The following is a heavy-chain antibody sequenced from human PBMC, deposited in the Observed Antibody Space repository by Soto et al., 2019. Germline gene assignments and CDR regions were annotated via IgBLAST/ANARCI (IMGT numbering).Heavy chain of an antibody. V-gene: IGHV4-39*01. J-gene: IGHJ5*01. CDR3: ARRGAVAATTNDS. CDR2: IYYSGST. D-gene: IGHD2-15*01. CDR1: GGSISSSSYY. Sequence: QLQLQESGPGLVKPSETLSLTCTVSGGSISSSSYYWGWIRQPPGKGLEWIGTIYYSGSTYYNPSLNGRVTISVDTSKNQFSLKLSSVTAADTAVYYCARRGAVAATTNDSWGQGTLVTVSS.